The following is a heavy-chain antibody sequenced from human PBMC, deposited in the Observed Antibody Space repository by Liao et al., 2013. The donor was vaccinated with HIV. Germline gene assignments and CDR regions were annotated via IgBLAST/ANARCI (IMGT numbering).Heavy chain of an antibody. J-gene: IGHJ6*03. CDR3: ARGRRPWESFDDNYYMDV. CDR2: INDSEGT. CDR1: SGSFSGYF. Sequence: QVFLQQWGAGLLKPSETLSLTCDIYSGSFSGYFWTWIRQSPGKGLEWIAEINDSEGTNFNPSLETRVTVSVDTSKNQFSLKLTSVTAADTAVYYCARGRRPWESFDDNYYMDVWGNGTTVTVSS. D-gene: IGHD1-26*01. V-gene: IGHV4-34*02.